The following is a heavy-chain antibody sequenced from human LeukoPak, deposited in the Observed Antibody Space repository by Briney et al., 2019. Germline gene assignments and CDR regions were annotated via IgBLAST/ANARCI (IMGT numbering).Heavy chain of an antibody. CDR2: INPNSGGT. J-gene: IGHJ5*02. CDR3: ARDKGYSYGPNWFDP. D-gene: IGHD5-18*01. Sequence: GASVKVSCKASGYTFTGYYMHWVRQAPGQGLEWMGWINPNSGGTNYAQKFQGRVTMTRDTSISTAYMELSRLRSDDTAVYYCARDKGYSYGPNWFDPWGQGTLVTVSS. CDR1: GYTFTGYY. V-gene: IGHV1-2*02.